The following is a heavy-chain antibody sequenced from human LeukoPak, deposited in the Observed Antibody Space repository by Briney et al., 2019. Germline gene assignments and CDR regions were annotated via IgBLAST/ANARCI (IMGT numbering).Heavy chain of an antibody. CDR3: AKDTYTHSGTYYLYYFDY. V-gene: IGHV3-23*01. Sequence: QSGGSLRLSCAASGFTFSSYAMTWVRQAPGKGLEWVSGICGSGGSTHYADSVKGRFTISRDNSKNTLYLQMNSLRAEDTAVYYCAKDTYTHSGTYYLYYFDYWGQGTLVTVSS. CDR2: ICGSGGST. D-gene: IGHD1-26*01. J-gene: IGHJ4*02. CDR1: GFTFSSYA.